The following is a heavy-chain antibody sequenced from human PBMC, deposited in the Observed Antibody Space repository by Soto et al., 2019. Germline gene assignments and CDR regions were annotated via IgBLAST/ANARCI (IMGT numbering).Heavy chain of an antibody. CDR2: ISEDGNSK. CDR3: TKGCGRGFDLCGS. D-gene: IGHD5-12*01. CDR1: GFIFNHYG. V-gene: IGHV3-30*18. J-gene: IGHJ5*02. Sequence: QAQVVESGGGVAQPGRSLRLSCTVSGFIFNHYGMHWVRQAPGKGLEWVAGISEDGNSKYYVDSVKGRFTSSRDNSKNMLYVQMNNLRAEDTAVYYCTKGCGRGFDLCGSWGQGTLVTVSS.